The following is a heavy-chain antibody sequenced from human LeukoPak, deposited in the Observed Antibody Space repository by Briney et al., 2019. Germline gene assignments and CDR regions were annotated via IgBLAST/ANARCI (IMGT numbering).Heavy chain of an antibody. J-gene: IGHJ4*02. CDR1: GYTFTGYY. D-gene: IGHD3-22*01. V-gene: IGHV1-2*02. CDR2: INPNSGGT. CDR3: ASPNPIYDSSGSPTD. Sequence: ASVKVSCKASGYTFTGYYMHWVRQAPGQGLEWMGWINPNSGGTNYAQKFQGRVTMTRDTSISTAYMELSRLRSDDTAVYYCASPNPIYDSSGSPTDWGQGTLVTVSS.